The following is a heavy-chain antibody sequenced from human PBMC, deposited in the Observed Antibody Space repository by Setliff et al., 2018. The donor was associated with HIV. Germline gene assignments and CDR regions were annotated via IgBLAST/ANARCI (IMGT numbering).Heavy chain of an antibody. V-gene: IGHV4-4*09. Sequence: PSETLSLTCTASGGSFTTYYWSWLRQPPGKELEWIGYFYTSESTNYNPSLKSRVTISIDTSKNQFSLKLNAVTAADTAVYYCARRPPLTTGREYYFDFWGQGTLVTVSS. J-gene: IGHJ4*02. CDR2: FYTSEST. CDR1: GGSFTTYY. D-gene: IGHD1-1*01. CDR3: ARRPPLTTGREYYFDF.